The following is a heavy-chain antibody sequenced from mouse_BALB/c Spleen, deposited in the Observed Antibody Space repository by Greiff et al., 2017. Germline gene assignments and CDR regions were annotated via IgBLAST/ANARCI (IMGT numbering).Heavy chain of an antibody. CDR2: ISDGGSYT. V-gene: IGHV5-4*02. CDR3: ARPFDY. J-gene: IGHJ4*01. CDR1: GFTFSDYY. Sequence: EVQLQQSGGGLVKPGGSLKLSCAASGFTFSDYYMYWVRQTPEKRLEWVATISDGGSYTYYPDSVKGRFTISRDNAKNNLYLQMSSLKSEDTAMYYCARPFDYWGQGTSVTVSS.